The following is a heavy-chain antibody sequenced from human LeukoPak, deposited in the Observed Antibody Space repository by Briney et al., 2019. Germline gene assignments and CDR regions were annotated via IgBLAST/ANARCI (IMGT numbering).Heavy chain of an antibody. J-gene: IGHJ3*02. CDR1: GGSFSGFY. CDR2: IDHSGNT. CDR3: ARYVRTNSFIYVANRGAFDI. V-gene: IGHV4-34*01. D-gene: IGHD3-10*02. Sequence: SETLSLTCAVYGGSFSGFYWSWIRQPPGEGLEWIGEIDHSGNTNYTPSLKSRVTISVDTSKNQFSLKLSSVTAADTAVYYCARYVRTNSFIYVANRGAFDIWGQGTMVTVSS.